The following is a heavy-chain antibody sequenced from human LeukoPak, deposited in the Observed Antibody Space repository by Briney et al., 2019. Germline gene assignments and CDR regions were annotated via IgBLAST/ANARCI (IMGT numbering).Heavy chain of an antibody. Sequence: SETLSLTCTVSGGSIDSSSYNRGWIRQTPGKGLEWIGSSYSSGSTYYNPSLKSRVTISVDTSKNQFSLRLSSVTAADTAVYYCAREARYYDSSGYYASYGMDVWGQGTTVTVSS. V-gene: IGHV4-39*07. CDR3: AREARYYDSSGYYASYGMDV. D-gene: IGHD3-22*01. J-gene: IGHJ6*02. CDR2: SYSSGST. CDR1: GGSIDSSSYN.